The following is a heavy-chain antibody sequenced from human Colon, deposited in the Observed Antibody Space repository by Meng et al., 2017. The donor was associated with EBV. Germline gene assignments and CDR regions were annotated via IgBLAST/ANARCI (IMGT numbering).Heavy chain of an antibody. J-gene: IGHJ5*02. CDR2: IHYSGST. V-gene: IGHV4-31*03. Sequence: QVQLQESGPGLVKPSPXLSLPCXVSGGSISSGTYYWGWIRQLPGKGLEWIAYIHYSGSTYYSPSLKSRVTISVDTSKNQLSLKLSSMTAADTAVYYCARYVFDSSSLYSNWFDPWGQGTLVTVSS. CDR1: GGSISSGTYY. CDR3: ARYVFDSSSLYSNWFDP. D-gene: IGHD3-22*01.